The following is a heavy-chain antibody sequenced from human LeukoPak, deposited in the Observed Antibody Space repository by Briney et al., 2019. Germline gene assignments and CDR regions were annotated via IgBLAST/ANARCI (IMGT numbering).Heavy chain of an antibody. Sequence: PGGSVRLSRAASGFTVGSNTMSWVRQAPGKWMGWVSIIYSGGSTSYADSVKGRFTISRDNSKNTLHLQMNSLRTEDTAVYYCARGGSYFDISGYYFYWGEGTLVTVSS. CDR2: IYSGGST. CDR3: ARGGSYFDISGYYFY. V-gene: IGHV3-66*01. CDR1: GFTVGSNT. J-gene: IGHJ4*02. D-gene: IGHD3-22*01.